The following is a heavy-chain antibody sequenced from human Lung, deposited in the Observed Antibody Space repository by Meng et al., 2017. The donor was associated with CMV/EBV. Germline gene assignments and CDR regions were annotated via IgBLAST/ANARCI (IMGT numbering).Heavy chain of an antibody. CDR3: ARAYRAIDF. J-gene: IGHJ4*03. CDR2: IKEDGSEK. CDR1: GFTLSSCW. D-gene: IGHD1-26*01. Sequence: GESXKISCAASGFTLSSCWMSWVRQAPGKGLEWVANIKEDGSEKCYVDSVKARFTISRDNSKNSLYVQMTSLRGEDMAVYYCARAYRAIDFWGHGTGVNVSS. V-gene: IGHV3-7*01.